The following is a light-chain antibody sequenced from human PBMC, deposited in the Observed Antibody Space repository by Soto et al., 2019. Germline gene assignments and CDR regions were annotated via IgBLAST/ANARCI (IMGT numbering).Light chain of an antibody. Sequence: DIQMTQSPSSLSASVGDRVTITCRASQGISNYLAWYQQKPGKVPKLLICTASTLQSGVPSRFSGSGSGTDFTLTISSLQPEDVATYYCQNYNSAPQLTFGGGTKLEIK. CDR1: QGISNY. V-gene: IGKV1-27*01. CDR3: QNYNSAPQLT. J-gene: IGKJ4*01. CDR2: TAS.